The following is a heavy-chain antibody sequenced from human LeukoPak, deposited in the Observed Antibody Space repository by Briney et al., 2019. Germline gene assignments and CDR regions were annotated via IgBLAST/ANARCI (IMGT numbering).Heavy chain of an antibody. CDR2: ISSSSSTI. V-gene: IGHV3-48*01. J-gene: IGHJ6*03. Sequence: GESLRLSCVASGITFSIYSMNWARQAPGKGLEWVSYISSSSSTIHYADSVKGRFTISRDNAKNSLYLQMNSLRAEDTAVYYCARDSGSYYYYYYYMDVWGKGTTVTVSS. CDR1: GITFSIYS. CDR3: ARDSGSYYYYYYYMDV. D-gene: IGHD1-26*01.